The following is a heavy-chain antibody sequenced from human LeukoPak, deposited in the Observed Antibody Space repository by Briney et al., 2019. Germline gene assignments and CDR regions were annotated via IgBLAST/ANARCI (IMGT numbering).Heavy chain of an antibody. J-gene: IGHJ4*02. CDR3: ARHAVTHYYFDY. D-gene: IGHD4-23*01. CDR2: ISYDGSNK. Sequence: GGSLRLSCAASGFTFSSYAMHWVRQAPGKGLEWVAVISYDGSNKYYADSVKGRFTISRDNSKNTLYLQMNSLRAEDTAVYYCARHAVTHYYFDYWGQGTLVTVSS. CDR1: GFTFSSYA. V-gene: IGHV3-30-3*01.